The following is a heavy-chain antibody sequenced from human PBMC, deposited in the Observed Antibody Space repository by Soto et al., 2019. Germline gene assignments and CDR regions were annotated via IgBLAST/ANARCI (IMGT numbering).Heavy chain of an antibody. J-gene: IGHJ4*02. D-gene: IGHD4-17*01. V-gene: IGHV3-48*03. Sequence: EVQLVESGGGLVQPGGSLRLSCAASGFTFSNYEMNWVRQAPGKGLEWVSYISSRASTIYYADSVNGRFTVSRDNAKNSLYLQMNSLRAEDTAVYYCARGEVDGDYVNYWGQGTLVTVSS. CDR2: ISSRASTI. CDR1: GFTFSNYE. CDR3: ARGEVDGDYVNY.